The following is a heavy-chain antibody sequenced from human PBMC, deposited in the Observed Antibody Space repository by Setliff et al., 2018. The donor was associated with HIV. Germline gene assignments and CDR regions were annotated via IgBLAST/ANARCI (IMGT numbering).Heavy chain of an antibody. V-gene: IGHV4-39*07. CDR2: IFYSGIT. Sequence: PSETLSLTCTVSGGSFTSRSYYWGWIRQPPGKGLEWIGSIFYSGITYYNPSLKSRVTISVDTSKNQFSLKLSSVTAADTAVYYCAGYDFLSDYFYMDVWGKGTTVTVSS. D-gene: IGHD3-3*01. CDR3: AGYDFLSDYFYMDV. CDR1: GGSFTSRSYY. J-gene: IGHJ6*03.